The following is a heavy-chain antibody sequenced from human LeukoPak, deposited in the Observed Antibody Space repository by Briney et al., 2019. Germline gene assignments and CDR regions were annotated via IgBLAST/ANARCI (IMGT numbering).Heavy chain of an antibody. Sequence: SVKVSCNASGGTFSSYAISWARQAPGQGLEWMGGIIPIFGTANYAQKFQGRVTITTDESTSTAYMELSSLRSEDTAVYYCARELYYYDSSGYPSYYFDYWGQGTLVTVSS. CDR1: GGTFSSYA. CDR3: ARELYYYDSSGYPSYYFDY. J-gene: IGHJ4*02. D-gene: IGHD3-22*01. V-gene: IGHV1-69*05. CDR2: IIPIFGTA.